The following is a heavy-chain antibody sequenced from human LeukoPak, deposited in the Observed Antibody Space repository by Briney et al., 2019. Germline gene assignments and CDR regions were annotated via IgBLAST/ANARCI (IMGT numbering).Heavy chain of an antibody. J-gene: IGHJ6*02. V-gene: IGHV1-8*01. CDR2: MNPNSGNT. Sequence: ASVKVSCKASGYTFTSYDINWVRQATGQGLEWMGWMNPNSGNTGYAQKFQGRVTITADKSTSTAYMELSSLRSEDTAVYYCARGEPMVAAIYYGMNVWGQGTTVTVSS. CDR3: ARGEPMVAAIYYGMNV. CDR1: GYTFTSYD. D-gene: IGHD2-15*01.